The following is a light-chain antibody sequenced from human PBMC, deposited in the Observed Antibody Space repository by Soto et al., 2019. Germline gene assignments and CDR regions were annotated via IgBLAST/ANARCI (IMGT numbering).Light chain of an antibody. Sequence: EVVFIQSPSTLSLSPGERATLSCRASQSVGSYLAWYQHKPGQAPRLLIYGASTRATGIPDRFSGSGSGTDFTLTISRLEPEDFAVYYCQQYGSSSGTFGQGTRLEIK. J-gene: IGKJ5*01. V-gene: IGKV3-20*01. CDR1: QSVGSY. CDR3: QQYGSSSGT. CDR2: GAS.